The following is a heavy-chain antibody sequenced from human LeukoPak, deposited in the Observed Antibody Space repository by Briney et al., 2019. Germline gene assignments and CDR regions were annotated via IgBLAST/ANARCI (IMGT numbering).Heavy chain of an antibody. Sequence: GSLRLSCAASGFIFSDHWMHWVRQAPGKGLVWLSRINNDGSSTIYADSVKGRFTFSRDNAENTLYLQMNSLRVEDTAVYYCVRSAFHAGSGNYYDYWGQGTLVTVSS. V-gene: IGHV3-74*01. D-gene: IGHD3-22*01. J-gene: IGHJ4*02. CDR2: INNDGSST. CDR1: GFIFSDHW. CDR3: VRSAFHAGSGNYYDY.